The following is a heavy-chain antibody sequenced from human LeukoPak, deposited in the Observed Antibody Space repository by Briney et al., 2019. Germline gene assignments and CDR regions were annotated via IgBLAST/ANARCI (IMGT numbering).Heavy chain of an antibody. J-gene: IGHJ4*02. Sequence: GGSLRLSCAASGFTFSSYGMHWVRQAPGKGLEWVAFIRYDGSNKYYADSAKGRFTISRDNSKNRLYLQMNSLRVEDTAVYYCAKDRVVVVVAARDFDCWGQGTLVTVSS. CDR1: GFTFSSYG. CDR2: IRYDGSNK. D-gene: IGHD2-15*01. CDR3: AKDRVVVVVAARDFDC. V-gene: IGHV3-30*02.